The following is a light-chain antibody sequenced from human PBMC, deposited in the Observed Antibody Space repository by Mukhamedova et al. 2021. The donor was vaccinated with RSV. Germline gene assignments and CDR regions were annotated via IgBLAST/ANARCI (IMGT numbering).Light chain of an antibody. V-gene: IGKV1-33*01. CDR3: QQYDSLPLT. J-gene: IGKJ3*01. Sequence: WYQRRVHGKAPKLLIYDASNLEKGVPSRFSGGGSGTDFTFTISSLQPEVIATYYCQQYDSLPLTFGPGTRVDLK. CDR2: DAS.